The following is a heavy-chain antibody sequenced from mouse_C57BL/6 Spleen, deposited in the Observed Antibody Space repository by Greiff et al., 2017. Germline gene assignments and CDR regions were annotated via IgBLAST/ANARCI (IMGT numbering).Heavy chain of an antibody. J-gene: IGHJ4*01. CDR2: IHPNSGST. CDR1: GYTFTSYW. V-gene: IGHV1-64*01. Sequence: QVQLQQPGAELVKPGASVKLSCKASGYTFTSYWMHWVKQRPGQGLEWIGMIHPNSGSTNYNEKFKSKATLTVDKSSSTAYMQLSSLTSEDSAVYYCARGSDCGAYCCAMDYWGQGTSVTVSS. D-gene: IGHD1-1*01. CDR3: ARGSDCGAYCCAMDY.